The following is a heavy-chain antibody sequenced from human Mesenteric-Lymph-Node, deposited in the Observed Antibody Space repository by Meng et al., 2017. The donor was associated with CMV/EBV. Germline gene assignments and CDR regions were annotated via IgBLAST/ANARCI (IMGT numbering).Heavy chain of an antibody. V-gene: IGHV4-59*01. CDR1: GGSISSYY. CDR2: IYYSGST. J-gene: IGHJ4*02. D-gene: IGHD6-6*01. CDR3: ARAYSSSYRVDY. Sequence: SETLSLTCTVSGGSISSYYWNWIRQPPGKGLEWLGYIYYSGSTNYNPSLKSRVTISVDTSKNQFSLKLSSVTAADTAVYYCARAYSSSYRVDYWGQGTLVTVSS.